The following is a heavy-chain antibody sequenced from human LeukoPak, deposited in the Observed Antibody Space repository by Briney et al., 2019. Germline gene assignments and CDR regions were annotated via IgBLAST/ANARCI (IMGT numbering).Heavy chain of an antibody. D-gene: IGHD3-22*01. Sequence: GESLRLSCVGSGFTFGTYWMTWVRQAPGKGPEWVARIKARAYGGTTDYAAPVKGRFTISKDESKNTLYLQMNRLKTDDTAVYYCVIDDLYDRSGTREADFFDYWGQGTLVTVSS. J-gene: IGHJ4*02. CDR3: VIDDLYDRSGTREADFFDY. V-gene: IGHV3-15*01. CDR2: IKARAYGGTT. CDR1: GFTFGTYW.